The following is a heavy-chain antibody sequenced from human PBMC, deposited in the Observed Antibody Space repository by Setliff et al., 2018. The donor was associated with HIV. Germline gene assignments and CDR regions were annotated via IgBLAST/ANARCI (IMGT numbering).Heavy chain of an antibody. V-gene: IGHV4-34*01. CDR1: GGSLSGQY. Sequence: LSLTCAVYGGSLSGQYWSWIRQPPGKGLEWVGEISYSGSTNYNPSLKSRLIISIDTSKNQFSLKLKSVTVADTATYYCARGIKFLIWGQGTLVTVSS. J-gene: IGHJ1*01. CDR2: ISYSGST. CDR3: ARGIKFLI. D-gene: IGHD3-10*01.